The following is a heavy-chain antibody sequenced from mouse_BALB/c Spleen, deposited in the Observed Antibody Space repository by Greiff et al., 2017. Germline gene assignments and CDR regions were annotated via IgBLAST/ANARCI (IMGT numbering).Heavy chain of an antibody. V-gene: IGHV7-3*02. J-gene: IGHJ3*01. CDR2: IRNKANGYTT. CDR3: ARGIYYGNFLVAY. D-gene: IGHD2-1*01. Sequence: EVKLMESGGGLVQPGGSLRLSCATSGFTFTDYYMSWVRQPPGKALEWLGFIRNKANGYTTEYSASVKGRFTISRDNSQSILYLQMNTLRAEDSATYYCARGIYYGNFLVAYWGQGTLVTVSA. CDR1: GFTFTDYY.